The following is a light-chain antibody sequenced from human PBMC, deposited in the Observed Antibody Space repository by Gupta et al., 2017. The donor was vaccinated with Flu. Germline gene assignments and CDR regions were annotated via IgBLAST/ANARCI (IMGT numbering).Light chain of an antibody. J-gene: IGLJ2*01. V-gene: IGLV2-8*01. CDR1: SSDVGNYNY. CDR3: NADASSNNLV. Sequence: TISCTGTSSDVGNYNYVSWYQPHPGKAHKLLVYEVTKRTAGVADRFSGSKAGNTASLTISGREAEDEADYYGNADASSNNLVFGGGTKLTVL. CDR2: EVT.